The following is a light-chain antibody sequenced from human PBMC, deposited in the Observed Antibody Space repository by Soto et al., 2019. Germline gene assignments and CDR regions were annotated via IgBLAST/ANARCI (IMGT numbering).Light chain of an antibody. CDR3: CSYAGSRIYV. Sequence: QSALTQPASVSRSPGQSITISCSGTSSDVGSYNLVSWYQQHPGKAPKLMIYEGSKRPSGVSNRFSGSKSGNTASLTISGLQAEDEADYYCCSYAGSRIYVFGTGTKLTVL. CDR2: EGS. CDR1: SSDVGSYNL. J-gene: IGLJ1*01. V-gene: IGLV2-23*01.